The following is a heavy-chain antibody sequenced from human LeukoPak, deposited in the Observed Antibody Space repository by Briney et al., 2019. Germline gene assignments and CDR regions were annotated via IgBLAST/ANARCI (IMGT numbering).Heavy chain of an antibody. CDR3: ARDSLAGGVDY. Sequence: PGGSLRLSCAASGFTVSSNYMSWVRQAPGKGLEWVSVIYSGGSTYYADSVKGRFTISRDSSKNTLYLQMNSLRAEDTAVYYCARDSLAGGVDYWGQGTLVTVSS. CDR1: GFTVSSNY. D-gene: IGHD6-13*01. CDR2: IYSGGST. V-gene: IGHV3-53*01. J-gene: IGHJ4*02.